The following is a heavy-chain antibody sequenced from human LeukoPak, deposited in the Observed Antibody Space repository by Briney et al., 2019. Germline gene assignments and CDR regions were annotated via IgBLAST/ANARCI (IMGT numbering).Heavy chain of an antibody. CDR3: ARDGGIAAAGLY. D-gene: IGHD6-13*01. Sequence: GASVKVSCKASGGTFISYAISWVRQAPGQGLEWMGGIIPIFGTANYAQKFQGRGTITTDESTSTAYMELSSLRSEDTAVYYCARDGGIAAAGLYWGQGTLVTVSS. CDR1: GGTFISYA. V-gene: IGHV1-69*05. CDR2: IIPIFGTA. J-gene: IGHJ4*02.